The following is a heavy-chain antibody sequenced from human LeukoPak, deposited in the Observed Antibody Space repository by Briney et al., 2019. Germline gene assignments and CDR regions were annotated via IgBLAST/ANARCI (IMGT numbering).Heavy chain of an antibody. Sequence: GESLKISCKGSGYSFTTYWVGWVRQMPGKGLEWMGIIYPGDSDTRYSPSFQGQVTISADKSISTAYLQWSSLKASDTAMYYCATSTIFGEMEPHPWGQGTLVTVSS. CDR3: ATSTIFGEMEPHP. D-gene: IGHD3-3*01. CDR1: GYSFTTYW. J-gene: IGHJ5*02. CDR2: IYPGDSDT. V-gene: IGHV5-51*01.